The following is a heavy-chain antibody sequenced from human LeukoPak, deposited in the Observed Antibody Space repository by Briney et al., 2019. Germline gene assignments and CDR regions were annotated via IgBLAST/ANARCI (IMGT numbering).Heavy chain of an antibody. D-gene: IGHD5-18*01. CDR2: IKQDGSEK. V-gene: IGHV3-7*01. Sequence: GGSLRLSCAASGFTFSSYWMSWVRQAPGKGLEWVANIKQDGSEKYYVDSVKGRFTISRDNAKNSLYLQMSSLRAEDTAVYYCARGVDTAMVIGYYYYYGMDVWGQGTTVTVPS. J-gene: IGHJ6*02. CDR1: GFTFSSYW. CDR3: ARGVDTAMVIGYYYYYGMDV.